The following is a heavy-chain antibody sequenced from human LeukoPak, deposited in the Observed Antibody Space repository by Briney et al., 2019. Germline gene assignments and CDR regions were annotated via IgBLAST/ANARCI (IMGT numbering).Heavy chain of an antibody. V-gene: IGHV4-59*01. CDR1: GGSISSYY. J-gene: IGHJ4*02. D-gene: IGHD3-10*01. CDR3: ARARFGEHFDY. CDR2: IYYSGST. Sequence: PSETLSLTCTVSGGSISSYYWSWIRQPPGKGLEWIGYIYYSGSTNYNPSLKSRVTISVDTSKNQFSLELSSVTAADTAVYYCARARFGEHFDYWGQGTLVTVSS.